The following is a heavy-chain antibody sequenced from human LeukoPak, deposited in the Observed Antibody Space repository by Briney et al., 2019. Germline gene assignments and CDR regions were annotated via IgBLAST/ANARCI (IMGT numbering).Heavy chain of an antibody. CDR3: AGSYSSTWYSTFDI. V-gene: IGHV4-39*01. J-gene: IGHJ3*02. D-gene: IGHD6-13*01. Sequence: SETLSLTCAVSGGSLNSNSYYWGWIRQPPGKGLEWIGSINYSGNTYCNPSLKSRVTISVDTSRNHFSLNLCSVTAAETAIYYCAGSYSSTWYSTFDIWGQGTMVSVSS. CDR1: GGSLNSNSYY. CDR2: INYSGNT.